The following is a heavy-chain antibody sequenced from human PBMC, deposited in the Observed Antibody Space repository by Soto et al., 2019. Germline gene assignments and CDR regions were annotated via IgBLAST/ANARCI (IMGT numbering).Heavy chain of an antibody. CDR3: ATPLQTAIPDY. D-gene: IGHD5-18*01. CDR1: GYTFTGYY. V-gene: IGHV1-2*02. CDR2: INPNSGGT. Sequence: ASVKVSCKASGYTFTGYYMHCVRQAPGQGLEWIGWINPNSGGTNYAQKFQGRLTMTSNTYISKAYMELSRLRSDDTAVYYCATPLQTAIPDYLGQGNLIAVCS. J-gene: IGHJ4*02.